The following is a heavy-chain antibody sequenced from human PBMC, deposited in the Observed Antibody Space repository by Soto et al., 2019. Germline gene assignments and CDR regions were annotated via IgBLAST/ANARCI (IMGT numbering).Heavy chain of an antibody. CDR2: IYYSGST. J-gene: IGHJ4*02. CDR1: GGSISSGGYY. D-gene: IGHD2-15*01. Sequence: SETLSLTCTVSGGSISSGGYYWSWIRQHPGKGLEWIGYIYYSGSTYYNPSLKSRVTISVDTSKKQFSLKLSSVNAADTAVYYCARDIGRSGTFDYWGQGNLVTVSS. CDR3: ARDIGRSGTFDY. V-gene: IGHV4-31*03.